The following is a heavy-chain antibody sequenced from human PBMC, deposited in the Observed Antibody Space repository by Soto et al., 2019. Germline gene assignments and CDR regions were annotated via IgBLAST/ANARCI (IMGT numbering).Heavy chain of an antibody. Sequence: QLLESGPGLVMPSETLSLTCTVSDGSISSSIYYWGWIRQPPGKGLEWIGSIYYSGSTYYNPSLKSRVTISVDTSKNQFALKLGYVTAADTAVYYCARLHTGTYMGACDIWGQGTLVTVSS. CDR3: ARLHTGTYMGACDI. CDR1: DGSISSSIYY. V-gene: IGHV4-39*01. J-gene: IGHJ3*02. D-gene: IGHD1-26*01. CDR2: IYYSGST.